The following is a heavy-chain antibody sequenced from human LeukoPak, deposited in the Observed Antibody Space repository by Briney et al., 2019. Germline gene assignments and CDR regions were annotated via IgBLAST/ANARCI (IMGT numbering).Heavy chain of an antibody. CDR1: GYTFTSYG. CDR2: INPRSGET. D-gene: IGHD3-10*01. Sequence: ASVKVSCKASGYTFTSYGISWVRQAPGQGLEWMGWINPRSGETLYAQMFQGRVTLTRDTSISTVYMELSGLTFDDTAIYFCARDLPIYFGAGDSWGQGTLVTVSS. J-gene: IGHJ4*02. CDR3: ARDLPIYFGAGDS. V-gene: IGHV1-2*02.